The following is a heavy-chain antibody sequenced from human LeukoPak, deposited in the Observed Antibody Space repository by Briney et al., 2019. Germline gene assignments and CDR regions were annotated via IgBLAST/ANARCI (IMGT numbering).Heavy chain of an antibody. Sequence: ASVKVSCKASGYTFTSYDINGVRQATGQGLEWMGWMNPNSGNTGYAQKFQGRVTMTRNTSISTAYMELSSLRSEDTAVYYCARGLSIAAASTCEFDPWGQGTLVTVSS. J-gene: IGHJ5*02. D-gene: IGHD6-13*01. CDR2: MNPNSGNT. V-gene: IGHV1-8*01. CDR1: GYTFTSYD. CDR3: ARGLSIAAASTCEFDP.